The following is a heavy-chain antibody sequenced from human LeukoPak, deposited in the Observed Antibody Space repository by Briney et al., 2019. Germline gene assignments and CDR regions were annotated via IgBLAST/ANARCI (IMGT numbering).Heavy chain of an antibody. Sequence: GRSLRLSCAASGFTFDDYAMHWVRQAPGKDLEWVSGISWNSGSIGYADSVKGRFTISRDNAKNSLYLQMNSLRAEDTAVYYCARDEGDTSGWSFDYWGQGTLVTVSS. CDR1: GFTFDDYA. J-gene: IGHJ4*02. V-gene: IGHV3-9*01. CDR2: ISWNSGSI. D-gene: IGHD6-19*01. CDR3: ARDEGDTSGWSFDY.